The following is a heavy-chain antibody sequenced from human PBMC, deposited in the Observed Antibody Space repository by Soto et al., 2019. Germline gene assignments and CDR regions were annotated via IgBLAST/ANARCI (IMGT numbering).Heavy chain of an antibody. CDR3: ARQGYCSGGSCTNPFGY. V-gene: IGHV4-39*01. CDR2: IYYSGST. Sequence: SETLSLTCTVSGGSISSSSYYWGWIRQPPGKGLEWIGSIYYSGSTYYNPSLKSRVTISVDTSKNQLSLKLSSVTAADTAVYYCARQGYCSGGSCTNPFGYWGQGTLVTVSS. D-gene: IGHD2-15*01. CDR1: GGSISSSSYY. J-gene: IGHJ4*02.